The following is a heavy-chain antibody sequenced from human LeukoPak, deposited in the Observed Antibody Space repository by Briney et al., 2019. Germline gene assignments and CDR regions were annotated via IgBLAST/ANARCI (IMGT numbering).Heavy chain of an antibody. CDR2: IYPGDSDT. J-gene: IGHJ4*02. D-gene: IGHD4-17*01. CDR3: ARFGSSSNDYGDGLVLY. V-gene: IGHV5-51*01. CDR1: GYSFTSYW. Sequence: GESLKISXKGSGYSFTSYWIGWVRQMPGKGLEWMGIIYPGDSDTRYSPSFQGQVTVSADKSISTAYLQWSSLKASDTAMYYCARFGSSSNDYGDGLVLYWGQGTLVTVSS.